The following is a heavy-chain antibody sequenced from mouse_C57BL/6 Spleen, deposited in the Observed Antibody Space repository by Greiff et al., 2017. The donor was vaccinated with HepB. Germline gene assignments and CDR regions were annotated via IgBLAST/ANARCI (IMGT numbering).Heavy chain of an antibody. Sequence: QVQLQQSGAELARPGASVKLSCKASGYTFTSYGISWVKQRTGQGLEWIGEIYPRSGNTYYNEKFKGKATLTADKSSSTAYMELRSLTSEDSAVYFCSRWDGSIYWYFGVWGTGTTVTVSS. CDR3: SRWDGSIYWYFGV. J-gene: IGHJ1*03. CDR1: GYTFTSYG. V-gene: IGHV1-81*01. D-gene: IGHD1-1*01. CDR2: IYPRSGNT.